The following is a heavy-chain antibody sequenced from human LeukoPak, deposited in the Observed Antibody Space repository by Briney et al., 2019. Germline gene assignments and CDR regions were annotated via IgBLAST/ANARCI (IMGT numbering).Heavy chain of an antibody. D-gene: IGHD6-19*01. CDR1: GLTISNNF. Sequence: PGGSLRLSCAASGLTISNNFMGWVRQAPGKGLEWVAVIWFDGSNQYYVDSVRGRFSISRDNSKNTLYLQMNTLRAEDTGVYYCARDRGSGDSFDLWGQGAMVTVSS. J-gene: IGHJ3*01. CDR2: IWFDGSNQ. V-gene: IGHV3-33*08. CDR3: ARDRGSGDSFDL.